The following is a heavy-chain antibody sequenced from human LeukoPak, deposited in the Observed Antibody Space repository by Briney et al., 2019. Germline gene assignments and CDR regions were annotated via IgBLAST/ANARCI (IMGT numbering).Heavy chain of an antibody. CDR3: ARAVRYYDSSGHFYY. Sequence: GGSLRLSCAASGFTFSSYCMSWVRQAPGKGLEWVANIKQDGSEKYYVDSVKGRFTISRDNAKNSLYLQMNSLRAEDTAVYYCARAVRYYDSSGHFYYWGQGTLVTVSS. V-gene: IGHV3-7*01. D-gene: IGHD3-22*01. J-gene: IGHJ4*02. CDR1: GFTFSSYC. CDR2: IKQDGSEK.